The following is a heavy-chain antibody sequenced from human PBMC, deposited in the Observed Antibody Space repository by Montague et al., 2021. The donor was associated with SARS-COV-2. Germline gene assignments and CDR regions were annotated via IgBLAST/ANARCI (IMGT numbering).Heavy chain of an antibody. V-gene: IGHV3-30*04. CDR2: ISYDGSNQ. J-gene: IGHJ4*02. D-gene: IGHD3-16*02. CDR3: ARDNYDYVWGSYRYIY. CDR1: GFTFSSYA. Sequence: SLRLSCAASGFTFSSYAMHWVRQAPGKGLEWVAVISYDGSNQYYSYSXXVLFPISRDNSKNTLYLQMNSLRAEDTAVYYCARDNYDYVWGSYRYIYWGQGTLVTVSS.